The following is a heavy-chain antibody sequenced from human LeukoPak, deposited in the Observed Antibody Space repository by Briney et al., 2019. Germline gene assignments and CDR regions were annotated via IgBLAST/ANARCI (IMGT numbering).Heavy chain of an antibody. CDR2: ISGSGGST. J-gene: IGHJ4*02. CDR1: GFTFSSYA. Sequence: GGSLRLSCAASGFTFSSYAMSWVRQAPGKGLEWVSAISGSGGSTYYADSVKGRFTISRDNSKNTLYLQMNSLRAEDTAVYYCAKDGGGSYDALPDYWGQGTMVTVSS. V-gene: IGHV3-23*01. CDR3: AKDGGGSYDALPDY. D-gene: IGHD1-26*01.